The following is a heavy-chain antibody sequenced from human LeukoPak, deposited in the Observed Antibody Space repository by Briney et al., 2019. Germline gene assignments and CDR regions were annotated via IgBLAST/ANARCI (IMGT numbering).Heavy chain of an antibody. CDR1: GGSISSYY. CDR3: ARVNGDYAPLFDY. Sequence: SETLSLTCTVSGGSISSYYWSWIRQPPGKGLEWIGYIYYSGSTNYNPSLKSRVTISVDTSKNQFSLKLSSVTAADTAVYYCARVNGDYAPLFDYWGQGTLVTVSS. V-gene: IGHV4-59*01. D-gene: IGHD4-17*01. J-gene: IGHJ4*02. CDR2: IYYSGST.